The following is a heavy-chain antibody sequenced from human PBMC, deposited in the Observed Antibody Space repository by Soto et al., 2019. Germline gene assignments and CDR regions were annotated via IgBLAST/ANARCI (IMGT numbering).Heavy chain of an antibody. Sequence: SXKVSFKASGYTXTSYAMDLVRQAPGQSLEWMGWINAGNCNTKYSQKFQGRVTITRDTSAITAYIEPSSLRSEDTAVYYCARDPSSGYYYHTRLYGIDVWGQGTTGTVSS. CDR1: GYTXTSYA. CDR2: INAGNCNT. J-gene: IGHJ6*02. CDR3: ARDPSSGYYYHTRLYGIDV. V-gene: IGHV1-3*01. D-gene: IGHD3-22*01.